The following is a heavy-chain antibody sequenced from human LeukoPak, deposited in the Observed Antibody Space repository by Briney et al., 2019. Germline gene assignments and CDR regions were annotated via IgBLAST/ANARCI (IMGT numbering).Heavy chain of an antibody. V-gene: IGHV1-24*01. D-gene: IGHD3-22*01. Sequence: ASVKVSCKVSGYTLTELSMHWVRQAPGKGLEWMGGFDPEDGETIYAQKFQGRVTMTEDTSTDTAYMELSRLRSEDTAVYYCATVGYYYDSSGYTTEDYWGQGTLVTVSS. J-gene: IGHJ4*02. CDR1: GYTLTELS. CDR2: FDPEDGET. CDR3: ATVGYYYDSSGYTTEDY.